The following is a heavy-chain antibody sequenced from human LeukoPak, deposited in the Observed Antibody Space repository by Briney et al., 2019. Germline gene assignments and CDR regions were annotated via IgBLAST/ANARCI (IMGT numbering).Heavy chain of an antibody. CDR3: AREYYDSSGYPREHAFDI. Sequence: GALVKVSCKASGDTFTGYYMHWVRQAPGQGLEWMGWINPNSGGTNYAQKFQGWVTMTRDTSISTAYMELSRLRSDDTAVYYCAREYYDSSGYPREHAFDIWGQGTMVTVSS. V-gene: IGHV1-2*04. D-gene: IGHD3-22*01. CDR2: INPNSGGT. CDR1: GDTFTGYY. J-gene: IGHJ3*02.